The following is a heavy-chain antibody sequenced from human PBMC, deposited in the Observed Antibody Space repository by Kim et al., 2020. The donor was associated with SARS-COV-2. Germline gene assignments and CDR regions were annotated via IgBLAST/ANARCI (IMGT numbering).Heavy chain of an antibody. Sequence: SETLSLTCTVSGGSISSYYWSWIRQPPGKGLEWIGYIYYSGSTNYNPSLKSRVTISVDTSKNQYSLKLSSVTAADTAVYYCAREVTEWNNSFDPWGQGTLVTVSS. CDR2: IYYSGST. CDR1: GGSISSYY. CDR3: AREVTEWNNSFDP. D-gene: IGHD5-18*01. V-gene: IGHV4-59*13. J-gene: IGHJ5*02.